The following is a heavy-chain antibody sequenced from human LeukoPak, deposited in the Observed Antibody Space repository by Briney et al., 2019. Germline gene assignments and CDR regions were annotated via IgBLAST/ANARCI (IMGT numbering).Heavy chain of an antibody. D-gene: IGHD3-22*01. CDR3: ARQWIGVVVDRAFDI. Sequence: SETLSLTCTVSGYSISSGYYWGWIRQPPGKGLEWIGSIYHSGSTYYNPSLKSRVTISVDTSKNQFSLKLSSVTAADTAVYYCARQWIGVVVDRAFDIWGQGTMVTVSS. J-gene: IGHJ3*02. CDR1: GYSISSGYY. CDR2: IYHSGST. V-gene: IGHV4-38-2*02.